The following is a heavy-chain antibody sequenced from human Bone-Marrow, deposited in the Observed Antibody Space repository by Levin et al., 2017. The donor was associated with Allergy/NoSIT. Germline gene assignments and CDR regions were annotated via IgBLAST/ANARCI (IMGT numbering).Heavy chain of an antibody. Sequence: GGSLRLSCAASGFSFSSYGMHWVRQTPGKGLEWVAVIWFDGSNRDYSESVRGRFTISRDNSKNTLHLQMNGLRVEDTAVYYCARDVDTFMMWTGAMDVWGQGTTVTVSS. V-gene: IGHV3-33*01. D-gene: IGHD3-16*01. CDR2: IWFDGSNR. CDR1: GFSFSSYG. CDR3: ARDVDTFMMWTGAMDV. J-gene: IGHJ6*02.